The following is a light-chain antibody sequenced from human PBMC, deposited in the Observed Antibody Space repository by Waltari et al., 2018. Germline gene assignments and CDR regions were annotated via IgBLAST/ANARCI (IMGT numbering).Light chain of an antibody. J-gene: IGKJ4*01. V-gene: IGKV1-39*01. CDR2: AAS. CDR1: QSISTY. CDR3: QQSYSVPLT. Sequence: DIQMTQSPSSLSASVGASVTITCRTSQSISTYLNWYQHKPGKAPTLLIYAASSLQSGVPSRFSGSGSGTEFTLTISSLQPEDSATYDCQQSYSVPLTFGGGTKVEI.